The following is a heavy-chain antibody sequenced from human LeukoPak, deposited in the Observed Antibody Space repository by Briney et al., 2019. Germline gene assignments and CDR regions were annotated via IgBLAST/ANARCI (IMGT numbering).Heavy chain of an antibody. CDR3: ARVGYCTNGVCFRPEVYYFDY. CDR2: ISSSGSTI. CDR1: GFTFSDYY. V-gene: IGHV3-11*01. Sequence: PGGSLRLSCAASGFTFSDYYMSWIRQAPGKGLEWVSYISSSGSTIYYADSVKGRFTISRDNAKNSLYLQMNSLRAEDTAVYYCARVGYCTNGVCFRPEVYYFDYWGQGTLVTVSS. J-gene: IGHJ4*02. D-gene: IGHD2-8*01.